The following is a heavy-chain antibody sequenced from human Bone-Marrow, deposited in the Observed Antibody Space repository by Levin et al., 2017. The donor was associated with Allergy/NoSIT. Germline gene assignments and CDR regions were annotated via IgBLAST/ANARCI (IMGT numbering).Heavy chain of an antibody. J-gene: IGHJ6*03. CDR1: GFTFSGSA. Sequence: ASVKVSCAASGFTFSGSAMHWVRQASGKGLEWVGRIRSKANSYATAYAASVKGRFTISRDDSKNTAYLQMNSLKTEDTAVYYCTRRDIVVVPAAIRRDYYYMDVWGKGTTVTVSS. CDR3: TRRDIVVVPAAIRRDYYYMDV. CDR2: IRSKANSYAT. V-gene: IGHV3-73*01. D-gene: IGHD2-2*01.